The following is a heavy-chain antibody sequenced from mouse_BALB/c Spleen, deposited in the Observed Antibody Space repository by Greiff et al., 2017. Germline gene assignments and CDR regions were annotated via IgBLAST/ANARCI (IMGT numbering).Heavy chain of an antibody. CDR1: GYTFSSYW. V-gene: IGHV1-9*01. CDR3: ARWDGYDFVFDY. J-gene: IGHJ2*01. D-gene: IGHD2-2*01. Sequence: VQLQQSGAELMKPGASVKISCKATGYTFSSYWIEWVKQRPGHGLEWIGEILPGSGSTNYNEKFKGKATFTADTSSNTAYMQLSSLTSEDSAVYYCARWDGYDFVFDYWGQGTTLTVSS. CDR2: ILPGSGST.